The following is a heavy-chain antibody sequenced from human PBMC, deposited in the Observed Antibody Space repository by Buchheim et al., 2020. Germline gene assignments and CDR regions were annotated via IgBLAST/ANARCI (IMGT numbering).Heavy chain of an antibody. CDR2: ISGGGGHT. CDR1: GITFSSYA. Sequence: EVQLLESGGGLAQPGGSLTLSCAASGITFSSYAMNWVRQAPGKGLEWVSSISGGGGHTYYAVSVRGRFTVSNDDSKNTLYLHMNNLRAEDTAIYYCAKDSSTLTTYGLDYWGQGTL. J-gene: IGHJ4*02. D-gene: IGHD2-2*01. CDR3: AKDSSTLTTYGLDY. V-gene: IGHV3-23*01.